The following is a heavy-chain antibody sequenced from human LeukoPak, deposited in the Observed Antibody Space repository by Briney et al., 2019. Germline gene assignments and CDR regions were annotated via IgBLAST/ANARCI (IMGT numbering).Heavy chain of an antibody. CDR2: INPNSGGT. J-gene: IGHJ5*02. V-gene: IGHV1-2*04. Sequence: ASVKVSCKASGYTFTGYYMHWVRQAPGQGLEWMGWINPNSGGTNYAQKFQGWVTMTRDTSISTAYMELSRLRSDDTAVYYCAGDTGGLLWFGELDENWFDPWGQGTLVTVSS. CDR3: AGDTGGLLWFGELDENWFDP. CDR1: GYTFTGYY. D-gene: IGHD3-10*01.